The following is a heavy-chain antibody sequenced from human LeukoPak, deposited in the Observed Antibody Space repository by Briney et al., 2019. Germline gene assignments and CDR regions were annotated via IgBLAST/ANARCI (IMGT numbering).Heavy chain of an antibody. CDR3: ARDGDYYGSGGFDY. D-gene: IGHD3-10*01. J-gene: IGHJ4*02. CDR2: IYYSRSS. CDR1: GGSISSGGYY. Sequence: PSETLSLTCTVSGGSISSGGYYWSWIRQHPGKGLEWIGYIYYSRSSYYNPSLKSRVTISVDTSKNQFSLKLSSVTAADTAVYYCARDGDYYGSGGFDYWGQGTLVTVSS. V-gene: IGHV4-31*03.